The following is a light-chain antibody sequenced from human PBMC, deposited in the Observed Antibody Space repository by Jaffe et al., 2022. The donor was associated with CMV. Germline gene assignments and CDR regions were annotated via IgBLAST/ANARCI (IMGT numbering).Light chain of an antibody. V-gene: IGKV1-39*01. CDR2: AAS. CDR3: QQSYSFPWT. CDR1: QTFTNY. Sequence: DIQMTQSPSSLSASVGDRVTITCRTSQTFTNYLNWYQQKPGKAPKLLIYAASSLQSGVPSRFSGSGSGTDFTLTINSLQSEDFATYFCQQSYSFPWTFGQGTKVEVK. J-gene: IGKJ1*01.